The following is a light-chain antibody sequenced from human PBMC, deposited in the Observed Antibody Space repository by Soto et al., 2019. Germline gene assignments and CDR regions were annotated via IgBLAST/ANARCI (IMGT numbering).Light chain of an antibody. J-gene: IGLJ2*01. CDR1: SSNIGSNT. V-gene: IGLV1-44*01. CDR3: AAWDDSLNGVV. Sequence: QSVLTQPPSASGTPGQRVTISCSGSSSNIGSNTVNWYQQLPGTAPKLLIYSNNQRPSVIPDRFSGSKSGTSASLAISGLPSEDEADYYCAAWDDSLNGVVFGGGTKLTVL. CDR2: SNN.